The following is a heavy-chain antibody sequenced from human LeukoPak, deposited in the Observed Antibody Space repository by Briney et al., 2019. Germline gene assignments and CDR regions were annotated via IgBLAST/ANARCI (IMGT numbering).Heavy chain of an antibody. Sequence: SETLSLTCTVSGGSISSYYWSWIRQPPGKGLEWIGYIYYSGSTNYNPSLKSRVTISVDTSKNQFSLKLSSVTAADTAVYYCARGYSYGSFWGYWGQGTLVTVSS. CDR1: GGSISSYY. J-gene: IGHJ4*02. D-gene: IGHD5-18*01. CDR3: ARGYSYGSFWGY. CDR2: IYYSGST. V-gene: IGHV4-59*01.